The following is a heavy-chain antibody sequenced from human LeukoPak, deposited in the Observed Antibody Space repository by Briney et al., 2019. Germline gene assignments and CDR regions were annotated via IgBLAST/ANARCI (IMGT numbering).Heavy chain of an antibody. CDR1: GGSIGSYY. V-gene: IGHV4-59*01. D-gene: IGHD6-13*01. J-gene: IGHJ6*02. CDR2: IYYSGST. CDR3: ARLGAAAAAVYYGMDV. Sequence: SETLSLTCTVSGGSIGSYYWSWIRQPPGKGLEWIGYIYYSGSTNHNPSLKSRVTISVDTSKNQFSLKLSSVTAADTAVYYCARLGAAAAAVYYGMDVWGQGTTVTVSS.